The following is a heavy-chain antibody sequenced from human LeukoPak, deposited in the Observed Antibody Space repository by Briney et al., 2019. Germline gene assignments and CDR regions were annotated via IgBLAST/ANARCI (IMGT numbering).Heavy chain of an antibody. V-gene: IGHV3-23*01. D-gene: IGHD3-10*01. Sequence: PGGSLRLSCAASGFTFSSYAMSWVRQAPGKGLEWVSAISGSGGSTYYADSVKGRFTISRDNSKNTLYLQMNSLRAEDTAVYYCAKFVRGGVRRPYYFDCWGQGTLVTVSS. J-gene: IGHJ4*02. CDR3: AKFVRGGVRRPYYFDC. CDR2: ISGSGGST. CDR1: GFTFSSYA.